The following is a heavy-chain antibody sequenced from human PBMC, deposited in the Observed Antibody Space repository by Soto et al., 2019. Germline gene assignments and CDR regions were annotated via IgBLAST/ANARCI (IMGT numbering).Heavy chain of an antibody. D-gene: IGHD4-4*01. CDR3: ARSYSNYLFYYGMDV. V-gene: IGHV1-69*13. CDR2: IIPIFGTA. Sequence: SVKVSCKASGGTFSSYAISWVRQAPGQGLEWMGGIIPIFGTANYAQKFQGRVTVTADESTSTAYMELSSLRSEDTAVYYCARSYSNYLFYYGMDVWGQGTTVTVSS. J-gene: IGHJ6*02. CDR1: GGTFSSYA.